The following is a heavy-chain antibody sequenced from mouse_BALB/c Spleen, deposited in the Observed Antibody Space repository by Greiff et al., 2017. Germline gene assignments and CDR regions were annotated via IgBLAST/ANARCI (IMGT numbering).Heavy chain of an antibody. J-gene: IGHJ3*01. CDR2: ISDGGSYT. V-gene: IGHV5-4*02. CDR3: ARDPRYDVWFAY. CDR1: GFTFSDYY. D-gene: IGHD2-14*01. Sequence: EVQLVESGGGLVKPGGSLKLSCAASGFTFSDYYMYWVRQTPEKRLEWVATISDGGSYTYYPDSVKGRFTISRDNAKNNLYLQMSSLKSEDTAMYYFARDPRYDVWFAYWGQGTLVTVSA.